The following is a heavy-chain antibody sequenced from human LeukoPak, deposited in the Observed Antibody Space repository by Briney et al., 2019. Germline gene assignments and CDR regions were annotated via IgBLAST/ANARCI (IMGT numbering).Heavy chain of an antibody. CDR2: ISSSSSYI. D-gene: IGHD3-3*01. CDR1: GFTFSSYA. CDR3: ARDTVTIFGVVDYYYGMDV. Sequence: GGSLRLSCAASGFTFSSYAMSWVRQAPGKGLEWVSSISSSSSYIYYADSVKGRFTISRDNAKNSLYLQMNSLRAEDTAVYYCARDTVTIFGVVDYYYGMDVWGQGTTVTVSS. V-gene: IGHV3-21*01. J-gene: IGHJ6*02.